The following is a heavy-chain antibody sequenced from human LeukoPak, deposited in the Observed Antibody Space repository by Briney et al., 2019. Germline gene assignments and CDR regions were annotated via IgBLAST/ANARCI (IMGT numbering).Heavy chain of an antibody. J-gene: IGHJ4*02. CDR1: GFTFSSYA. V-gene: IGHV3-23*01. CDR2: ISGSGGST. Sequence: GGSLRLSCAASGFTFSSYAMSWVRQASGKGLEWVSAISGSGGSTYYADSVKGRFTISRDNAKNSLYLQMNSLKAEDTAIYYCATSIGVAVAFDFWGQGTLVTVSS. CDR3: ATSIGVAVAFDF. D-gene: IGHD6-19*01.